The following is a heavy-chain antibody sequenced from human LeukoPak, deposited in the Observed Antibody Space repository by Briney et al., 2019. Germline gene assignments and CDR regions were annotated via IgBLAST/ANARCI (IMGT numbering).Heavy chain of an antibody. CDR2: IYYSGST. CDR1: GGSISSSSYY. D-gene: IGHD3-10*01. Sequence: SETLSLTCTVSGGSISSSSYYWGWIRQPPGKGLEWIGSIYYSGSTYYNPSLKSRVTISVDTSKNQFSLKLSSVTAADTAVYYCARQALELPWFGELLKGGWFDPWGQGTLVTVSS. CDR3: ARQALELPWFGELLKGGWFDP. V-gene: IGHV4-39*01. J-gene: IGHJ5*02.